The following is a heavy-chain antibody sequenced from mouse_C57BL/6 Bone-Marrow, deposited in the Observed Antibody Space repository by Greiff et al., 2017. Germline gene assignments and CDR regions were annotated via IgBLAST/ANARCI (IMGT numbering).Heavy chain of an antibody. CDR1: GYTFTTYP. CDR3: ARRSTTVVADWYFDV. CDR2: FHPYNDDT. D-gene: IGHD1-1*01. V-gene: IGHV1-47*01. J-gene: IGHJ1*03. Sequence: QVQLQQSGAELVKPGASVKMSCTASGYTFTTYPIEWMKQNHGKSLEWIGNFHPYNDDTKYNEKFKGKATLTVEKSSSTVYLELRRLTSDDSAVYYGARRSTTVVADWYFDVWGTGTTVTVSS.